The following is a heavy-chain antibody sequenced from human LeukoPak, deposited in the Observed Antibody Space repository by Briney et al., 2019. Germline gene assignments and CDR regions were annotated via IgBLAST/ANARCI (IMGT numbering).Heavy chain of an antibody. CDR1: GGSISSYY. D-gene: IGHD3-10*01. Sequence: SETLSLTCTVSGGSISSYYWSWIRQPPGKGLEWIGYICYSGSTNYNPSLKSRVTISVDTSKNQFSLKLSSVTAADTAVYYCARASRAGVGYWGQGTLVTVSS. CDR2: ICYSGST. CDR3: ARASRAGVGY. V-gene: IGHV4-59*01. J-gene: IGHJ4*02.